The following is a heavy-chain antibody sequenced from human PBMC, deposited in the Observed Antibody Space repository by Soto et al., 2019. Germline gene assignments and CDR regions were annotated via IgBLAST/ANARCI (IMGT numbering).Heavy chain of an antibody. V-gene: IGHV3-23*01. D-gene: IGHD3-9*01. J-gene: IGHJ6*02. CDR1: GFTFSSYA. CDR3: AKSREYDILTGHQDLGMDV. Sequence: GGSLRLSCAASGFTFSSYAMSWVRQAPGKGLEWVSAISGSGGSTYYADSVKGRFTISRDNSKNTLYLQMNSLRAEDTAVYYCAKSREYDILTGHQDLGMDVWGQGTTVTVSS. CDR2: ISGSGGST.